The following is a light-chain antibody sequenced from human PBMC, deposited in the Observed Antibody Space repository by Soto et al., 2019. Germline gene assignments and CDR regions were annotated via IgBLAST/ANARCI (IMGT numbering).Light chain of an antibody. J-gene: IGKJ5*01. Sequence: DIQLTQSPSFLSASVVDRVTITCLASQGTSSYLAWFQQKPGRAPKLLIYGASTLQSGVPARFSGSGPGTDFTLTISNLQPEDFATYYCQQLNAYPLTFGQGTRLEIK. CDR1: QGTSSY. V-gene: IGKV1-9*01. CDR3: QQLNAYPLT. CDR2: GAS.